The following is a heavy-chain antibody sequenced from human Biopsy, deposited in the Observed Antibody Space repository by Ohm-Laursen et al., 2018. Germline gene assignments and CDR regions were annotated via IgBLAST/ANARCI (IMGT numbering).Heavy chain of an antibody. CDR3: ARGPSGTAAGRFAS. J-gene: IGHJ4*02. CDR2: INQDGSEE. D-gene: IGHD6-13*01. V-gene: IGHV3-7*04. CDR1: GFIFSSYC. Sequence: GSLRLSCAASGFIFSSYCMNWVRQTPEKGLEWVANINQDGSEEHYVDSVKGRFTISRDNSKSSLYLQMNSLRDEDTAVYYCARGPSGTAAGRFASWGQGTLVTVSS.